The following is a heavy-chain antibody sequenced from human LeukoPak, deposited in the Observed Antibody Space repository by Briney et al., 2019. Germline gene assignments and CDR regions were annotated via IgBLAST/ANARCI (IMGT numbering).Heavy chain of an antibody. J-gene: IGHJ4*02. D-gene: IGHD2-2*01. CDR1: GGSFSGYC. CDR3: AREYCSSTSCYGPRRYFDY. V-gene: IGHV4-34*01. CDR2: INHSGST. Sequence: SETLSLTCAVYGGSFSGYCWSWIRQPPGKGLEWIGEINHSGSTNYDPSLKSRVTISVDTSKNQFSLKLSSVTAADTAVYYCAREYCSSTSCYGPRRYFDYWGQGTLVTVSS.